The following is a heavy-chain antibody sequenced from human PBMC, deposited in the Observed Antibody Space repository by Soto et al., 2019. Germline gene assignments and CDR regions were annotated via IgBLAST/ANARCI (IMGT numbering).Heavy chain of an antibody. Sequence: QVPLVQSGAEVKKPGSSVKVSCKASGGTFSSYAISWVRQAPGQGLEWMGGIIPIFGTANYAQKFQGRVTITADESTSTAYMELSSLRSEDTAVYYCAREGIPLRLGELSVKTTDWFDPWGQGTLVTVSS. CDR1: GGTFSSYA. CDR2: IIPIFGTA. J-gene: IGHJ5*02. V-gene: IGHV1-69*01. D-gene: IGHD3-16*02. CDR3: AREGIPLRLGELSVKTTDWFDP.